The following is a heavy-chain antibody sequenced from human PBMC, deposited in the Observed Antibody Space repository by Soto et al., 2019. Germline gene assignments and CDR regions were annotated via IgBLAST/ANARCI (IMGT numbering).Heavy chain of an antibody. J-gene: IGHJ6*02. CDR1: GFTFTSSA. D-gene: IGHD6-13*01. CDR3: AAEAAAAGTRGFDYYYGMDV. CDR2: IVVGSGNT. Sequence: SSVKVSCKASGFTFTSSAVQWVRQARGQRLEWIGWIVVGSGNTNYAQKFQERVTITRDMSTSTAYMELSSLRSEDTAVYYCAAEAAAAGTRGFDYYYGMDVWGQATTVTVSS. V-gene: IGHV1-58*01.